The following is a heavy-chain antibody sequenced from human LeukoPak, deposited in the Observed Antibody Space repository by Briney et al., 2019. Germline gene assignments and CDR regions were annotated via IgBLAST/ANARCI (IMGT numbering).Heavy chain of an antibody. CDR1: GFTFSNFL. CDR3: AKEGATTGDFDY. CDR2: ISASGGDT. V-gene: IGHV3-23*01. D-gene: IGHD1-26*01. J-gene: IGHJ4*02. Sequence: PGGSLRLSCAASGFTFSNFLMTWVRQAPGKGPEWASAISASGGDTYYAAAVKGRFTISRDNPKNTLYLQMNTLRAEDTAVYYCAKEGATTGDFDYWGQGTLVTVSS.